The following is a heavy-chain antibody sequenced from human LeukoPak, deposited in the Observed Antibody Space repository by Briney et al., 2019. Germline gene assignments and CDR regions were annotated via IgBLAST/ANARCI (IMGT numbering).Heavy chain of an antibody. J-gene: IGHJ6*02. CDR3: ARDCSSTSCYLGYYYGMDV. V-gene: IGHV3-33*01. CDR1: GFTFSTYG. Sequence: GGSLRLSCAASGFTFSTYGMHWVRQAPGKGLEWVAVIWYDGSNKYYADSVKGRFTFSRDNSKNTLYLQMNSLRAEDTAVYYCARDCSSTSCYLGYYYGMDVWGQGTTVTVSS. CDR2: IWYDGSNK. D-gene: IGHD2-2*01.